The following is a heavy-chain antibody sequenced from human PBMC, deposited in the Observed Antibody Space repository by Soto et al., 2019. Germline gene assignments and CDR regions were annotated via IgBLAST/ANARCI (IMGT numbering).Heavy chain of an antibody. CDR2: INHSGST. Sequence: QVQLQQWGAGLLKPSETLSLTCAVYGGSFSGYYWSWIRQRPGKGLEWIGEINHSGSTNYNPSLKSRVTISVDTSKNQFSLKLSSVTAADTAVYYCARGWVQNYYYYYGMDVWGQGTTVTVSS. D-gene: IGHD3-16*01. CDR3: ARGWVQNYYYYYGMDV. V-gene: IGHV4-34*01. J-gene: IGHJ6*02. CDR1: GGSFSGYY.